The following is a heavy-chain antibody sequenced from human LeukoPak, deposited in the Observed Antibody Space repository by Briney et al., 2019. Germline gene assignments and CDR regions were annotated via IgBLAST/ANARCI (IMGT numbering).Heavy chain of an antibody. D-gene: IGHD2-2*01. Sequence: ASVKVSCKASGGTFSSYAISWVRQAPGQGLEWMGGIIPIFGTANYAQKFQGRVTITADESTSTAYMELSSLRSEDTAVYYCARDQCSSTSCHYYYYMDVWGEGTTVTVSS. CDR1: GGTFSSYA. V-gene: IGHV1-69*13. CDR3: ARDQCSSTSCHYYYYMDV. J-gene: IGHJ6*03. CDR2: IIPIFGTA.